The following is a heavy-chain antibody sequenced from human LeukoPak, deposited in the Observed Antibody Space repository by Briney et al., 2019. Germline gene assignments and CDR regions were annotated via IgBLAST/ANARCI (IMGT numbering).Heavy chain of an antibody. V-gene: IGHV3-30*18. Sequence: GGSLRLSCADSGFTFINYGMHWVRQAPGKGLEWVAVISHDGSDECYADSVKGRFTISRDNSKSTLYLQMDSLRLEDTAVYYCANDYGANFDSWGQGTLVTVSS. D-gene: IGHD4-17*01. CDR3: ANDYGANFDS. CDR2: ISHDGSDE. J-gene: IGHJ4*02. CDR1: GFTFINYG.